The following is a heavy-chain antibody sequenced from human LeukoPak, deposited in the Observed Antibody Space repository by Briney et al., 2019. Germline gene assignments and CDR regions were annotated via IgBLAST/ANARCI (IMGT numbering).Heavy chain of an antibody. Sequence: ASVKVSCKASVYTFTSYGISWVRQALGQGLEWMGWISAYNGNTNYAQKLQGRVTMTTDTSTSTAYMELRSLRSDDTAVYYCARARDGYNYDYWGQGTLVTVSS. J-gene: IGHJ4*02. D-gene: IGHD5-24*01. CDR3: ARARDGYNYDY. V-gene: IGHV1-18*01. CDR1: VYTFTSYG. CDR2: ISAYNGNT.